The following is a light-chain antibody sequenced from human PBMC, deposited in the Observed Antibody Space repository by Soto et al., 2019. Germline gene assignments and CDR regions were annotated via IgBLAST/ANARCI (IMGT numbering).Light chain of an antibody. CDR1: SSDVGGYNY. V-gene: IGLV2-14*01. CDR2: EVS. CDR3: GSYTSSSTYV. J-gene: IGLJ1*01. Sequence: QSALTQPASVSGSPGQSITISCTGTSSDVGGYNYVSWYQQHPGKAPKLRIYEVSNRPSGVSNRFSGSKSGNTASLTISGLQAEDGADYYCGSYTSSSTYVFGTGTKLTVL.